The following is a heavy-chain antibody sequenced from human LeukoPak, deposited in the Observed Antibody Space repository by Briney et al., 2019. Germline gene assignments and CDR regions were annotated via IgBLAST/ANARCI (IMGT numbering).Heavy chain of an antibody. Sequence: GGSLRLSCAASGFTFSSYGMHWVRQAPGKGLEWVAVISYDGSNKYYADSVKGRFTISRDNSKNTLYLQMNSLRAEDTAVYYCAKDPRDLVVTGEYYFDYWGQGTLVTVSS. D-gene: IGHD3-22*01. CDR2: ISYDGSNK. CDR3: AKDPRDLVVTGEYYFDY. CDR1: GFTFSSYG. J-gene: IGHJ4*02. V-gene: IGHV3-30*18.